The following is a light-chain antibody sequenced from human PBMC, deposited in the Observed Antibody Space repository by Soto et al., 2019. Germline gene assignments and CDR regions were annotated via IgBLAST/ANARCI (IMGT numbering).Light chain of an antibody. V-gene: IGLV2-11*01. CDR2: DVT. CDR1: SSDLSGYNY. Sequence: QSVLTQPRSVSGSPGQSVTISCSGTSSDLSGYNYVSWYQHHPGKAPKLMIYDVTLRPSGVPDRFSGSKSGNTASLTISGLQAEDEADYYCCSYAGSFTWVFGGGTKLTVL. CDR3: CSYAGSFTWV. J-gene: IGLJ3*02.